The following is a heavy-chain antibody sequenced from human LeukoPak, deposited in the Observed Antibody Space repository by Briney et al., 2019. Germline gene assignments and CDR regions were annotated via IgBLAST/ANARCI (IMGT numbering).Heavy chain of an antibody. CDR2: IKQDGSER. Sequence: GGSLRLSCAPSGFTFRRHWMSWVRQAPGKGPEWVANIKQDGSERYYVDSVKGRFTISRDNARNSLYLQMNSLRAEDTAVYYCARDGGHSTDFDYWGQGTLVTVSS. CDR1: GFTFRRHW. V-gene: IGHV3-7*01. CDR3: ARDGGHSTDFDY. J-gene: IGHJ4*02. D-gene: IGHD2/OR15-2a*01.